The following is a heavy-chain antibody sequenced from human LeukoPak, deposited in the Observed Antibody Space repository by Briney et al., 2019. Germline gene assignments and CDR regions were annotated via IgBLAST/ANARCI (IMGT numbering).Heavy chain of an antibody. CDR1: GFTFSSYG. CDR2: ISYDGSNK. J-gene: IGHJ4*02. V-gene: IGHV3-30*18. Sequence: GGSLRLSCAASGFTFSSYGMHWVRQAPGKGLEWVAVISYDGSNKYYADSVKGRFTISRDNSKNTLYLQMNSLRAEDTAVYYCAKSATVKAPFDYWGQGTLVTVSS. CDR3: AKSATVKAPFDY. D-gene: IGHD4-17*01.